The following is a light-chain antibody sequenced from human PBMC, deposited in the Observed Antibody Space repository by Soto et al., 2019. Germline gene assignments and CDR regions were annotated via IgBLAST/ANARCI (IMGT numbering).Light chain of an antibody. V-gene: IGLV2-14*01. J-gene: IGLJ2*01. CDR1: SSDVGGYNY. Sequence: QLVLTQPASVSGSPGQSITISCTGTSSDVGGYNYVSWYQQHPGKAPKLMIYGVRNRPSGVSNRFSGSKSGNTASLTISGLQAEDEADYYCSSYTSSNTHVVFGGGTKLTVL. CDR3: SSYTSSNTHVV. CDR2: GVR.